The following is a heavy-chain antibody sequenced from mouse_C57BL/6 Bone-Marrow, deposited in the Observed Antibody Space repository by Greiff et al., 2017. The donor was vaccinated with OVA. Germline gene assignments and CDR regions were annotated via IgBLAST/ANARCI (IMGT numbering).Heavy chain of an antibody. Sequence: QVQLQQPGAELVKPGASVKLSCKASGYTFPSYWLHWVKQRPGRGLAWLGRIDPTSGGTKSDEQFKSKATLTVDKPSSTAYMQLSSLTSEDAAVYECARGGYGSTFAYWGQGTLVTVSA. J-gene: IGHJ3*01. V-gene: IGHV1-72*01. CDR1: GYTFPSYW. CDR2: IDPTSGGT. CDR3: ARGGYGSTFAY. D-gene: IGHD1-1*01.